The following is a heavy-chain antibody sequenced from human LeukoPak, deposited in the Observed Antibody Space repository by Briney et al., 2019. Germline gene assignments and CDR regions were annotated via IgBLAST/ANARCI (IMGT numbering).Heavy chain of an antibody. CDR3: ARQAHCTSDLCYPFDY. V-gene: IGHV4-59*08. CDR1: GGSISGYY. CDR2: IHYSGST. J-gene: IGHJ4*02. D-gene: IGHD2-8*01. Sequence: SETLSLTCTGSGGSISGYYWSWIRQPPGKGLEWIGYIHYSGSTNYNPSPKSRVTISADTTKNQFSLKLSSVTAADTAVYYCARQAHCTSDLCYPFDYWGQGTLVTVSS.